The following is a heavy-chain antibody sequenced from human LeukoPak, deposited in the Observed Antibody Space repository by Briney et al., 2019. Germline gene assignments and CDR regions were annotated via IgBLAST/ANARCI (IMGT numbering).Heavy chain of an antibody. CDR2: IFQSGHT. V-gene: IGHV4-38-2*02. Sequence: SETLSLTCTVSDYSISSGYYWGWIRQPPGKGLEWTGSIFQSGHTYYSPSLKSRVTISVDTSKNQFSLKLSSVTAADTAVYYCARARVRRWFDPWGQGTLVTVSS. CDR1: DYSISSGYY. J-gene: IGHJ5*02. CDR3: ARARVRRWFDP. D-gene: IGHD3-10*01.